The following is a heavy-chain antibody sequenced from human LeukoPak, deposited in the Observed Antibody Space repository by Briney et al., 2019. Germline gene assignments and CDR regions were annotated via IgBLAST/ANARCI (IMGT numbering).Heavy chain of an antibody. CDR3: AREMGDYGDYCWDY. J-gene: IGHJ4*02. V-gene: IGHV1-18*01. CDR1: GYTLTSYG. CDR2: ISAYNGNT. D-gene: IGHD4-17*01. Sequence: ASVKVSCKASGYTLTSYGLSWVRQAPGQGLEGMGWISAYNGNTNYAQKLQGRVTMTTDTSTSTAYMERRSLRSDDTAVYHCAREMGDYGDYCWDYWGQGNLVTVSS.